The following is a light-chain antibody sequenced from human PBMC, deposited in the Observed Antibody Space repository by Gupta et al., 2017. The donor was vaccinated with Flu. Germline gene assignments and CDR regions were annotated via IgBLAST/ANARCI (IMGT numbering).Light chain of an antibody. Sequence: DIFLTQSPATLSLSPGEGATLSCRASQSVSGALAWYQQKLGQAPRLLIYEASNRAPGVPARFTGSGSGTEFTLTINSLEPEDFAVYYCQQRWTLPLTFGGGTKVRIK. CDR1: QSVSGA. V-gene: IGKV3-11*01. J-gene: IGKJ4*01. CDR2: EAS. CDR3: QQRWTLPLT.